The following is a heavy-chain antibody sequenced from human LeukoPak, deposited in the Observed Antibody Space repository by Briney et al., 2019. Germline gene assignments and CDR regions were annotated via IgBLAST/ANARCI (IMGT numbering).Heavy chain of an antibody. CDR1: GYTFTSYY. J-gene: IGHJ6*03. Sequence: ASVKVSCKASGYTFTSYYMHWVRQAPGQGLEWMGIINPSGGSTSYAQKFQGRVTMTRDMSTSTVYMELSSLRSEDTAVYYCARDGGADIVVVPAAAPYYYYYMDVWGKGTTVTVSS. V-gene: IGHV1-46*01. CDR2: INPSGGST. D-gene: IGHD2-2*01. CDR3: ARDGGADIVVVPAAAPYYYYYMDV.